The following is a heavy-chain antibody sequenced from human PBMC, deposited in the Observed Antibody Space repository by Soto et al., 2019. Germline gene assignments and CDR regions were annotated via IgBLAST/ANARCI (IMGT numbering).Heavy chain of an antibody. J-gene: IGHJ4*02. Sequence: ETLSLTCTVSGGSISHYHWNWIRQAPGKGLEWVSAISGSGGSTYYADFVKGRFTISRDNSKNTLYLQMNSLRAEDTAVYYCAKDLEHCTNGVCYSENWGQGTLVTVSS. CDR1: GGSISHYH. CDR2: ISGSGGST. D-gene: IGHD2-8*01. V-gene: IGHV3-23*01. CDR3: AKDLEHCTNGVCYSEN.